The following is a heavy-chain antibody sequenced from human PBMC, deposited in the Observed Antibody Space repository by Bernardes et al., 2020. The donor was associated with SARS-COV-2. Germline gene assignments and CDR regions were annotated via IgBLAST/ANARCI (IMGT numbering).Heavy chain of an antibody. D-gene: IGHD6-19*01. CDR2: ISASGST. V-gene: IGHV4-61*02. CDR1: DDALSSGSFY. Sequence: SETLSLTCAVSDDALSSGSFYWSWIRQPAGKGLDWVGRISASGSTNYNPSLKSRVTMSVDTSKNQFSLKLTSVTAADTAVYYCARDGRISVPGTDYFDFWGQGILVTVSS. J-gene: IGHJ4*02. CDR3: ARDGRISVPGTDYFDF.